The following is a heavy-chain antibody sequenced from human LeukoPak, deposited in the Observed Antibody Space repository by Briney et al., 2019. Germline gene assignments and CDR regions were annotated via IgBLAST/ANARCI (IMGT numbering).Heavy chain of an antibody. D-gene: IGHD1-26*01. CDR1: GGSISSYY. V-gene: IGHV4-4*07. CDR3: ARVGGSYYYYYYMDV. Sequence: SETLSLTCTVSGGSISSYYWSWIRQPAGKGLELIGRIYTSGSTNYNPTLKSRVTMSVDTSKNQFSLKLSSVTAADTAVYYCARVGGSYYYYYYMDVWGKGTTVTVSS. CDR2: IYTSGST. J-gene: IGHJ6*03.